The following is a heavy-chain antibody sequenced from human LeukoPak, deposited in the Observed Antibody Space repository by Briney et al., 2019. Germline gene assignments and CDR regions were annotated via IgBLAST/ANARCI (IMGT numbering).Heavy chain of an antibody. CDR3: AKTYYYGSGSYYKASYYYYGMDV. V-gene: IGHV3-30*18. J-gene: IGHJ6*02. CDR2: ISYDGSNK. CDR1: GFTFSDYY. Sequence: PGGSLRLSCAASGFTFSDYYMSWIRQAPGKGLEWVAVISYDGSNKYYADSVKGRFTISRDNSKNTLYLQMNSLRAEDTAVYYCAKTYYYGSGSYYKASYYYYGMDVWGQGTTVTVSS. D-gene: IGHD3-10*01.